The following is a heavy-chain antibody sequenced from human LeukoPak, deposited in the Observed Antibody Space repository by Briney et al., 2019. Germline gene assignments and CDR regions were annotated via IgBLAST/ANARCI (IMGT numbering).Heavy chain of an antibody. D-gene: IGHD5-12*01. J-gene: IGHJ4*02. CDR2: ISSSGGST. CDR1: GFTFSSYA. V-gene: IGHV3-23*01. CDR3: AKGRGYGFDFDY. Sequence: GGSLRLSCAASGFTFSSYAMSWVRQAPGKGLEWVSAISSSGGSTYYADSVKGRFTISRDNSKNTLYLQMNSLRAEDTAVYYCAKGRGYGFDFDYWGQGTLVTVSS.